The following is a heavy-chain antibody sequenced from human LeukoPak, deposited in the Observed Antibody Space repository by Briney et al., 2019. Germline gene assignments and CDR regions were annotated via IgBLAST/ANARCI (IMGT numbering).Heavy chain of an antibody. V-gene: IGHV4-4*07. D-gene: IGHD4/OR15-4a*01. CDR3: ARAKDNYRGNDAFDI. CDR2: IYTSGST. J-gene: IGHJ3*02. Sequence: PSGTLSLTRAESGGSLSRSYWCWIRQPVGEGLEWIGRIYTSGSTNYNPSLQCRVTMPVHTSKKQFSLKLTSVTAADTAVYYCARAKDNYRGNDAFDIWCQGTMVTVSS. CDR1: GGSLSRSY.